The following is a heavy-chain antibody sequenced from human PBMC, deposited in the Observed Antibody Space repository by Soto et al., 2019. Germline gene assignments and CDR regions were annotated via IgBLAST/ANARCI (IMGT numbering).Heavy chain of an antibody. V-gene: IGHV5-51*01. Sequence: PGESLKISCKGSGYSFTSYWIGWVRQMPGKGLEWMGIIYPGDSDTRYSPSFQGQVTISADKSISTAYLQWSSLKASDTAMYYCARVGTYYDFWSGYEPDYYYGMDVSGQGTTATVPS. J-gene: IGHJ6*02. CDR1: GYSFTSYW. CDR3: ARVGTYYDFWSGYEPDYYYGMDV. CDR2: IYPGDSDT. D-gene: IGHD3-3*01.